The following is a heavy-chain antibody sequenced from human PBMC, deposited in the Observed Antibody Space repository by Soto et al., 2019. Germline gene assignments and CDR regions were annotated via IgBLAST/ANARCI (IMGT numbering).Heavy chain of an antibody. CDR1: GFTFSSYA. V-gene: IGHV3-23*01. D-gene: IGHD2-2*01. CDR3: ARYIPGVRYYGMDV. CDR2: IGESGTPT. Sequence: EVQLLESGGGLVQPGGSLRLSCAASGFTFSSYAMKWVRQAPGKGLEWVSPIGESGTPTYYADSVKGRFTISRDNSGNTLFREMYSLRAEDTAVYYCARYIPGVRYYGMDVWGQGTTVTVSS. J-gene: IGHJ6*02.